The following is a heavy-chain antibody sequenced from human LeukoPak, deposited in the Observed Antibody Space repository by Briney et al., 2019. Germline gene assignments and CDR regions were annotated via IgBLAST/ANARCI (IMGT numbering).Heavy chain of an antibody. CDR1: GFTVSKKF. CDR2: IYTGGST. J-gene: IGHJ3*02. CDR3: ARSDTFDM. V-gene: IGHV3-53*01. Sequence: GGSLRLSCAASGFTVSKKFMSWVRQAPGKGPEWVSIIYTGGSTSYTDSVKGRFTISRDTSKNTVYLDMNSLRAADTAVYYCARSDTFDMWGLGTMVTVSS.